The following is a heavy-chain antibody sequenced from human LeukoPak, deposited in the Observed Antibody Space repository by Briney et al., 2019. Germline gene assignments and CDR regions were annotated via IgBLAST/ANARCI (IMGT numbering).Heavy chain of an antibody. CDR1: GFTFSSYA. V-gene: IGHV3-23*01. Sequence: PGGSLRLSCAASGFTFSSYAMSWVRQAPGKGLEWVSTISGSGGTTYYADSVKGRFSISRDNSKNTLYLQMNSLRAEDTAVYYCARVRYQLLLSGWSYYFDYWGQGTLVTVSS. J-gene: IGHJ4*02. CDR3: ARVRYQLLLSGWSYYFDY. D-gene: IGHD2-2*01. CDR2: ISGSGGTT.